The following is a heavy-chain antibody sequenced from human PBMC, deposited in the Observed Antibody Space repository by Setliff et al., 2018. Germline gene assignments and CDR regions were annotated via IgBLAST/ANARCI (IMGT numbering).Heavy chain of an antibody. J-gene: IGHJ5*02. D-gene: IGHD3-3*01. Sequence: GASVKVSCKASGYTFTRYYMHWVRQAPGQGLEWRGIINPSGGSTSYAQKFQGRVTMTRDTSTSTVYMELSSLRSEDTAVYYCARGGIGFSEITIFGVALYWFDPWGQGTLVTVSS. V-gene: IGHV1-46*01. CDR2: INPSGGST. CDR3: ARGGIGFSEITIFGVALYWFDP. CDR1: GYTFTRYY.